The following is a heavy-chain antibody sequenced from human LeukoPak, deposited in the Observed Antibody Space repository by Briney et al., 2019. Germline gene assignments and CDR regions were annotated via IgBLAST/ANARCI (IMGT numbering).Heavy chain of an antibody. D-gene: IGHD3-9*01. CDR2: INPNSGGT. J-gene: IGHJ5*02. Sequence: ASVKVSCKASGYTFTGSYMHWVRQAPGQGLEWMGWINPNSGGTNYAQKFQGRVTMTRDTSISTAYMELSRLRSDDTAVYYCARVGGYFDWRRGFDPWGQGTLVTVSS. CDR1: GYTFTGSY. V-gene: IGHV1-2*02. CDR3: ARVGGYFDWRRGFDP.